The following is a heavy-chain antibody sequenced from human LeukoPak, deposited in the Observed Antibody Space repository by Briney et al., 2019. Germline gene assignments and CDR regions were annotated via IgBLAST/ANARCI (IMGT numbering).Heavy chain of an antibody. CDR1: GAPITTSNHY. CDR3: AAPSGPTYYSPVDF. CDR2: IYYSGHT. J-gene: IGHJ4*02. V-gene: IGHV4-39*01. Sequence: SETLSLTCTVSGAPITTSNHYWGWIRQTPGKTLEWIASIYYSGHTLYNPSLKSRALISVDTSSNQFSLRLTSVTAADTAVYYCAAPSGPTYYSPVDFWGQGTSVSVSS. D-gene: IGHD1-26*01.